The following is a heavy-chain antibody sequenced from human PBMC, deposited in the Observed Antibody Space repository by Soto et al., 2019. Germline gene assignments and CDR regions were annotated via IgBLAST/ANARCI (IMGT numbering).Heavy chain of an antibody. CDR1: GGSISSGGYY. Sequence: QVQLQESGPGLVKPSQTLSLTCTVSGGSISSGGYYWSWIRQHPGKGLEWIGYIYYSGSTYYNPSLKSRVTISVATSKNQFSLKLSSVPAADTAVYYCARGGRRSPGMDVWGQGTTVTVSS. J-gene: IGHJ6*02. CDR3: ARGGRRSPGMDV. CDR2: IYYSGST. V-gene: IGHV4-31*03.